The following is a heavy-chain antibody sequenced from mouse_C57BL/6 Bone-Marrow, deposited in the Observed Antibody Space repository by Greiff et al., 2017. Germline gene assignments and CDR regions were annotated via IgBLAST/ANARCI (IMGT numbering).Heavy chain of an antibody. J-gene: IGHJ1*03. V-gene: IGHV1-85*01. CDR2: IYPRDGST. Sequence: QVQLQQSGPELVKPGASVKLSCKASGYTFTSYDINWVKQRPGQGLEWIGWIYPRDGSTKYNEKFKGKATLTVDTSSSTAYMELHSLTSEDSAVYFCARLEFGGSSGDCYFDVGGTGTTVPVSS. D-gene: IGHD1-1*01. CDR3: ARLEFGGSSGDCYFDV. CDR1: GYTFTSYD.